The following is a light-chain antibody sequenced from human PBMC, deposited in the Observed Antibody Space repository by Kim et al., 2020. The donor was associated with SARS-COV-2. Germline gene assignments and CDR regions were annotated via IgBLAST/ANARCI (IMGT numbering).Light chain of an antibody. V-gene: IGLV2-14*03. CDR1: RSDIGYYNY. J-gene: IGLJ2*01. CDR3: SSFTISSAVV. CDR2: DVS. Sequence: QSALTQPASVSGSPGQSITISCTGTRSDIGYYNYVSWYQQHTGKAPKLVIYDVSKWPPGISNRFSGSKSGNTASLTIAGLQPEDEADYYCSSFTISSAVVFGGGTKVTVL.